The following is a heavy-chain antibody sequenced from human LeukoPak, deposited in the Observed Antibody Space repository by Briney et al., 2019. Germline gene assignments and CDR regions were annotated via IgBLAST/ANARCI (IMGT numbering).Heavy chain of an antibody. CDR2: INAGNGNT. V-gene: IGHV1-3*01. CDR1: GYTFTNYA. CDR3: ARDLDRYSYGIFDY. D-gene: IGHD5-18*01. Sequence: GASVTVSCTASGYTFTNYAMHWVRQAPGQRLEWMGWINAGNGNTKYSQKFQGRVTITRDTSASTAYMELSSLRSEDTAVYYCARDLDRYSYGIFDYWGQGTLVTVSS. J-gene: IGHJ4*02.